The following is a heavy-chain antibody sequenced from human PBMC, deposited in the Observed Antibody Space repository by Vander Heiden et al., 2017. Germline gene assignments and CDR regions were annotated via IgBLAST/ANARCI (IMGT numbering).Heavy chain of an antibody. CDR3: ASGYGAIDD. CDR1: GGSISGSNHY. V-gene: IGHV4-39*01. J-gene: IGHJ4*02. D-gene: IGHD4-17*01. Sequence: QLQLQESGPRMVKPSETLSLPRPVSGGSISGSNHYWGWIRQAPGERLEGIGNFYHRGSTYYNSSLKSRVTISVDTSKNQFSLMLTSVTAADTAFYYCASGYGAIDDWGQGQLVTVSS. CDR2: FYHRGST.